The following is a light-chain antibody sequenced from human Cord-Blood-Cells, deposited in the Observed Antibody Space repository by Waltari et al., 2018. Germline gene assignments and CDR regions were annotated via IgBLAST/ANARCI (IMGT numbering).Light chain of an antibody. V-gene: IGLV2-11*01. Sequence: QSALTQPRSVSGSPGPSVTISCTGTSSDVGGYNYVSWYQQHPGKAPKLMIYDVSKRPSGVPDRFSGSKSGNTVSLTISGLQAEDEADYYCCSYAGSYTFVVFGGGTKLTVL. J-gene: IGLJ2*01. CDR2: DVS. CDR3: CSYAGSYTFVV. CDR1: SSDVGGYNY.